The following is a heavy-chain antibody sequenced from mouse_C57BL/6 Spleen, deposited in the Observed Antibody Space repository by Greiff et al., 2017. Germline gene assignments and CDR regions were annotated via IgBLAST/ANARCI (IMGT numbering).Heavy chain of an antibody. CDR3: AREYSNGIFAY. D-gene: IGHD2-5*01. Sequence: EVKLVESGPELVKPGASVKMSCKASGYTFTDYNMHWVKQSHGKSLEWIGYINPNNGGTSYNQKFKGKATLTVNKSSSTAYMELRSLTSEDSAVYYCAREYSNGIFAYWGQGTLVTVSA. J-gene: IGHJ3*01. CDR1: GYTFTDYN. V-gene: IGHV1-22*01. CDR2: INPNNGGT.